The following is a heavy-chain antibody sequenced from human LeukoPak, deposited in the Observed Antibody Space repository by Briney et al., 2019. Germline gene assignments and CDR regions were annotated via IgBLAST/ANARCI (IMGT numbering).Heavy chain of an antibody. Sequence: ASVKVSCKASGYTFTAYYMHWVRQAPGQGLEWLGWINPNTGGTNYAQKFQGRVTITADKSTSTAYMELSSLRSEDTAVYYCARGGLVETGTTHYFDYWGQGTLVTVSS. CDR1: GYTFTAYY. J-gene: IGHJ4*02. V-gene: IGHV1-2*02. D-gene: IGHD1-7*01. CDR3: ARGGLVETGTTHYFDY. CDR2: INPNTGGT.